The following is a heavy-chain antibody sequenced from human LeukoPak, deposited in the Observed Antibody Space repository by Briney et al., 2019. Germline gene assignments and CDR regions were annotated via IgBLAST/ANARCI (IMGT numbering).Heavy chain of an antibody. Sequence: GRSLRLSCAASGFTFDDYAMHWVRQAPGKGLEWVSGISWNSGSIHYADSVKGRFTISRDNAKNSLYLQMNSLRAEDTALYYCAQEGISTGPGGMDVWGQGTTVTVSS. J-gene: IGHJ6*02. CDR3: AQEGISTGPGGMDV. D-gene: IGHD2-8*02. CDR1: GFTFDDYA. CDR2: ISWNSGSI. V-gene: IGHV3-9*01.